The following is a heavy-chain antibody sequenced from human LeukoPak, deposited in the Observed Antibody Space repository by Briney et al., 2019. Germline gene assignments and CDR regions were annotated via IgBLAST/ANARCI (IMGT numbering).Heavy chain of an antibody. J-gene: IGHJ5*02. CDR3: ARQGRHSSGWYLGFDP. CDR2: IYHSGST. D-gene: IGHD6-19*01. V-gene: IGHV4-38-2*02. Sequence: PSETLSLTCTVSGYSISSGYYWGWIRQPPGKGLEWIGSIYHSGSTYYNPSLKSRVTISVDTSKNQFSLKLSSVTAADTAVYYCARQGRHSSGWYLGFDPWGQGTLVTVSS. CDR1: GYSISSGYY.